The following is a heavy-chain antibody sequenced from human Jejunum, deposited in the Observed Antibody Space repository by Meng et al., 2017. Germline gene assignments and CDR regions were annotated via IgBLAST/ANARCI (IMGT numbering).Heavy chain of an antibody. CDR1: GGTFSSYT. CDR2: INTNNGNP. V-gene: IGHV7-4-1*02. J-gene: IGHJ4*02. D-gene: IGHD3-22*01. Sequence: ASVKVSCKASGGTFSSYTLTWLRQAPGQGPEWMGWINTNNGNPTYAQGFTGRFVFSLDTSVSTAYVQISSLKVEDTAMYYCARDNYDTASRFDYWGQGTLVTVSS. CDR3: ARDNYDTASRFDY.